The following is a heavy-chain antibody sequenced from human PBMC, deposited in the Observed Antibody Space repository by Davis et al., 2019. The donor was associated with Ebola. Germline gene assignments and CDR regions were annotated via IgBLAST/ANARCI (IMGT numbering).Heavy chain of an antibody. CDR1: GYTFTGYY. J-gene: IGHJ6*03. V-gene: IGHV1-2*02. CDR3: ARRGYWSGSYTMDV. CDR2: INPNSGGT. D-gene: IGHD1-26*01. Sequence: ASVKVSCKASGYTFTGYYMHWVRQAPGQGPEWMGWINPNSGGTNYAQKFQGRVTMTRDTSISTAYMELSRLTSDDTAVYYCARRGYWSGSYTMDVWGKGTTVTVSS.